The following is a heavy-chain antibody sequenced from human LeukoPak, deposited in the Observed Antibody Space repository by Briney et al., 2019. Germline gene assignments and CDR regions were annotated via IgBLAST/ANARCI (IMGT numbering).Heavy chain of an antibody. CDR1: GFTFSSYA. D-gene: IGHD3-16*01. Sequence: GGTLRLSCAASGFTFSSYAMSWVRQAPGKGLEWVSAISGSGGNTYYADSVKGRFTISRDNSKNTLYLQMNSLRAEDTAVYYCARDAGGEGVLDYWGQGTLVTVSS. V-gene: IGHV3-23*01. CDR2: ISGSGGNT. CDR3: ARDAGGEGVLDY. J-gene: IGHJ4*02.